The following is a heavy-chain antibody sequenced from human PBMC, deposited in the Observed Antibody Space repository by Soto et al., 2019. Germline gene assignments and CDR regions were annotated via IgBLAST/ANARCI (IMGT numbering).Heavy chain of an antibody. J-gene: IGHJ4*02. CDR3: ASGRGTDSY. Sequence: QVPLQQWGAGLLKPSETLSLSCGVYGGSFSGSWWNWVRQPPGKGLEWIGEINDRGDTNYKPSLESRVTISLDTSRNQFSLDLRSVTVADTAVYYCASGRGTDSYWGQGTLVTVSS. V-gene: IGHV4-34*02. CDR2: INDRGDT. CDR1: GGSFSGSW. D-gene: IGHD3-10*01.